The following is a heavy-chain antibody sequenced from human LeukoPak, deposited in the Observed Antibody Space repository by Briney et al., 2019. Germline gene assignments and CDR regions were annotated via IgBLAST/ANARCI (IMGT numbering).Heavy chain of an antibody. V-gene: IGHV4-38-2*01. J-gene: IGHJ4*02. CDR3: ASTTYSGPTLKGRRPFDY. CDR1: GYSIRSGYY. Sequence: SETLSLTCAVSGYSIRSGYYWGWIRQPPGKGLEWIGSIYHSGSTYYNPSLKSRATISVDTSKNQFSLKLSSVTAADTAVYYCASTTYSGPTLKGRRPFDYWGQGTLVTVSS. CDR2: IYHSGST. D-gene: IGHD5-12*01.